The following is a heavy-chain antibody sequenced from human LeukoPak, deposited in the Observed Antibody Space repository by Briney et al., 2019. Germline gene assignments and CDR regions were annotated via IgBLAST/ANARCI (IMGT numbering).Heavy chain of an antibody. CDR3: ARDQRYAFDY. CDR2: IRTSTKGA. J-gene: IGHJ4*02. Sequence: PGGSLRLSCATSGFTFSDYPMNWVRQAPGKGLEWASNIRTSTKGANYAIYADSVKGRVTFSRDDAKNTLYLHMHSLRDDDTAVYYCARDQRYAFDYWGQGILVTVSS. CDR1: GFTFSDYP. V-gene: IGHV3-48*02. D-gene: IGHD3-9*01.